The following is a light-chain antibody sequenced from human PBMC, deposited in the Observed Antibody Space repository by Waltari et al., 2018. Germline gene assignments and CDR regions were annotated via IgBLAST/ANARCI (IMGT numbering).Light chain of an antibody. CDR3: QQYYSNPIT. J-gene: IGKJ4*01. CDR1: QGSGSA. V-gene: IGKV1-NL1*01. Sequence: DIQMTQSPFSLSASVGDRVTISCRATQGSGSALAWYQHKPGIAPKLLIFTTSRLESGVPSRFSGSRAGTEYSLTSSSLQAEDFATYYCQQYYSNPITFGGGTKVEIE. CDR2: TTS.